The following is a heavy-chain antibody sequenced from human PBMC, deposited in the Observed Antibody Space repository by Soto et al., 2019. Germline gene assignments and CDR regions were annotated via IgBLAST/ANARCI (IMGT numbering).Heavy chain of an antibody. Sequence: QVQLVQSGAEVKKPASSVKVSCKASGGSFRNYVITWVRQAPGQGLEWMGGIIPIFGTANYAQKFQGRVTITADEYTNTAYMELSSLRSQDTALYYCFLVTTYHYDGMDVWGQGTTVTVSS. CDR3: FLVTTYHYDGMDV. J-gene: IGHJ6*02. V-gene: IGHV1-69*12. CDR1: GGSFRNYV. CDR2: IIPIFGTA. D-gene: IGHD4-17*01.